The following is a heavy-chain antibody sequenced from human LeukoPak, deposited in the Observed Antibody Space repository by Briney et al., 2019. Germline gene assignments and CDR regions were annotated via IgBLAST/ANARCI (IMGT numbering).Heavy chain of an antibody. Sequence: GGSLRLSCAASRFTVSSNYMSWVRQAPGKGLEWVSVIYSGGSTYYADSVKGRFTISRDNSKNTLYLQMNSLRAEDTAVYYCAKDRALYGMDVWGQGTTVTVSS. CDR2: IYSGGST. V-gene: IGHV3-66*01. J-gene: IGHJ6*02. CDR3: AKDRALYGMDV. CDR1: RFTVSSNY.